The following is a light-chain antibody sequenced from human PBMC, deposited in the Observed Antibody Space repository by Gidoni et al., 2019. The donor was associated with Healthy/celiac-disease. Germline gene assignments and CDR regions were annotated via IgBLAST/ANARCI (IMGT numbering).Light chain of an antibody. V-gene: IGKV1-9*01. Sequence: DIQLTQSPSFLSASVGDRVTLTCRASQGISSDLAWYQQKPGKAPKLLIYATSTLQSGVPSRFSGSGSGTEFTLTISSLQPEDFATYYCQQLNSYPPFGPGTRVDIK. CDR2: ATS. CDR1: QGISSD. J-gene: IGKJ3*01. CDR3: QQLNSYPP.